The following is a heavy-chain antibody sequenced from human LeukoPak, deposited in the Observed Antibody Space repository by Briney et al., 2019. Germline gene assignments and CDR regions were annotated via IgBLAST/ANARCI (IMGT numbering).Heavy chain of an antibody. CDR2: ISSSGSTI. CDR3: ARKGVVALNWFDP. Sequence: PGGSLRLSCAASGFAFSDYYMSWIRQAPGKGLEWASYISSSGSTIYYADSVKGRFTISRDNAKNSLYLQMNSLRAEDTAVYYCARKGVVALNWFDPWGQGTLVTVSS. D-gene: IGHD2-15*01. V-gene: IGHV3-11*01. CDR1: GFAFSDYY. J-gene: IGHJ5*02.